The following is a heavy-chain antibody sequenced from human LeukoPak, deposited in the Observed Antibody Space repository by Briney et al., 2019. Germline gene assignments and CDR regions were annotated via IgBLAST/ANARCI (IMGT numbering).Heavy chain of an antibody. CDR2: ISSSSSYI. Sequence: GGSLRLSCAASGFTFSNYWMNWVRQAPGKGLEWVSSISSSSSYIYYADSVKGRFTISRDNAKNSLYLQMNSLRAEDTAVYYCAREGITVTTGGYFDYWGQGTLVTVSS. CDR3: AREGITVTTGGYFDY. V-gene: IGHV3-21*04. CDR1: GFTFSNYW. D-gene: IGHD4-17*01. J-gene: IGHJ4*02.